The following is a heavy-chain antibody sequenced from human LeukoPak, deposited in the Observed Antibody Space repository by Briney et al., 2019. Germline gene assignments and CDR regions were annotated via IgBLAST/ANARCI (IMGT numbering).Heavy chain of an antibody. V-gene: IGHV4-38-2*01. CDR3: ARVSGSYSPPDY. CDR1: GYSISSGYY. J-gene: IGHJ4*02. CDR2: TYHSGST. Sequence: SETLSLTCAVSGYSISSGYYWGWIRQPPGRGLEWIGSTYHSGSTYYNPSLMSRVTISVDTSKNQFSLKLSSVTAADTAVYYCARVSGSYSPPDYWGQGTLVTVSS. D-gene: IGHD1-26*01.